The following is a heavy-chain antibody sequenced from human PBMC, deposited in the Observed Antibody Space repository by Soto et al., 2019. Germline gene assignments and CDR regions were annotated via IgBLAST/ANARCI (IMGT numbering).Heavy chain of an antibody. CDR2: IIPIFGTA. CDR3: ARGLGSRQQLADHDAFDI. D-gene: IGHD6-13*01. CDR1: GGTFSSYA. J-gene: IGHJ3*02. V-gene: IGHV1-69*13. Sequence: GASVKVSCKASGGTFSSYAISWVRQAPGQGLEWMGGIIPIFGTANYAQKFQGRVTITADESTSTAYMELSSLGSEDTAVYYCARGLGSRQQLADHDAFDIWGQGTMVTVSS.